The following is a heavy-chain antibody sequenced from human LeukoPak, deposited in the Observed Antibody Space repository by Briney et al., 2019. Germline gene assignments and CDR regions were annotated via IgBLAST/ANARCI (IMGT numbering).Heavy chain of an antibody. CDR2: INSNGGRT. D-gene: IGHD2-2*01. J-gene: IGHJ5*02. CDR1: GFTFDDYG. CDR3: ARDLGCSSTSCFNWFDP. V-gene: IGHV3-20*01. Sequence: GGSLRLSCAASGFTFDDYGMSWVRQTPGKGLEWVSGINSNGGRTGYADSVKGRFTISGDNAKNSLYLQMNSLRAEDTALYHCARDLGCSSTSCFNWFDPWGQGTLVTVSS.